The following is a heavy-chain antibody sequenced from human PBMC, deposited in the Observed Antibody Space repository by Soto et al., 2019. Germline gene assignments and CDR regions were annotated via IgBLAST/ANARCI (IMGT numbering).Heavy chain of an antibody. Sequence: EVQLVESGGGLVQPGGSLRLSCAASGFTFSSYSMNWVRQAPGKGLEWVSYISSSSSTIYYADSVKGRFTISRDNAKNSLYLQMNSLRAEDTAVYYCARVSHPGDWYFDLWGRGTLVTVSS. V-gene: IGHV3-48*01. CDR1: GFTFSSYS. J-gene: IGHJ2*01. CDR3: ARVSHPGDWYFDL. D-gene: IGHD4-17*01. CDR2: ISSSSSTI.